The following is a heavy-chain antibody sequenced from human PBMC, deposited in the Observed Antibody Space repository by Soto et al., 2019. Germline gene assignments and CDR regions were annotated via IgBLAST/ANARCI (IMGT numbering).Heavy chain of an antibody. D-gene: IGHD3-16*01. CDR1: GGSISSGDYY. V-gene: IGHV4-61*08. J-gene: IGHJ6*02. Sequence: SETLSLTCTVSGGSISSGDYYWSWIRQPPGKGLEWIGYIYYSGSTNYNPSLKSRVTISVDTSKNQFSLKLSSVTAADTAVYYCARATDEILGDGMDVWGQGTTVTVAS. CDR2: IYYSGST. CDR3: ARATDEILGDGMDV.